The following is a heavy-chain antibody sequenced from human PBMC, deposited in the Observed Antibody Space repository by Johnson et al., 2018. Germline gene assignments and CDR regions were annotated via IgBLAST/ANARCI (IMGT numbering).Heavy chain of an antibody. CDR3: ARRTVVTAYYYYMDV. V-gene: IGHV3-21*01. J-gene: IGHJ6*03. Sequence: EVQLLESGGGLVKPGGSLRLSCAASGFTFSSYSMNWVRQAPGKGLEWVSSISSSSRYIYYADSVKGRFTISRDNSKNTLYLQMNSLRAEDTAVYYCARRTVVTAYYYYMDVWGKGTTVTVSS. CDR2: ISSSSRYI. CDR1: GFTFSSYS. D-gene: IGHD4-23*01.